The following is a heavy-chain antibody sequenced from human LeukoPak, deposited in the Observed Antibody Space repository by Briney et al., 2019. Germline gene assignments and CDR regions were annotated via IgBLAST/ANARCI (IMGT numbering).Heavy chain of an antibody. CDR2: ISWSWGST. CDR1: GFTFSSYA. Sequence: GGSLRLSCAASGFTFSSYAMSWVRQAPGKGLEWVSAISWSWGSTYYADSVKGRFTISRDNSKNTLYLQMNSLRAEDTYVYYCAKDRYGSGSYRVTAGHWGQGPLVSVPS. D-gene: IGHD3-10*01. V-gene: IGHV3-23*01. CDR3: AKDRYGSGSYRVTAGH. J-gene: IGHJ4*02.